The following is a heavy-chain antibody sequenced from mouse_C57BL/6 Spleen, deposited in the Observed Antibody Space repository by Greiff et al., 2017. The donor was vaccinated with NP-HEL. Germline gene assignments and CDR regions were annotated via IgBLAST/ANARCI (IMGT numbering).Heavy chain of an antibody. CDR3: TRYLLLRDYAMDY. J-gene: IGHJ4*01. V-gene: IGHV1-15*01. D-gene: IGHD1-1*01. CDR2: IDPETGGT. CDR1: GYTFTDYE. Sequence: VQLQQSGAELVRPGASVTLSCKASGYTFTDYEMHWVKQTPVHGLEWIGAIDPETGGTAYNQKFKGKAILTADKSSSTAYMELRSLTSEDSAVYYCTRYLLLRDYAMDYWGQGTSVTVSS.